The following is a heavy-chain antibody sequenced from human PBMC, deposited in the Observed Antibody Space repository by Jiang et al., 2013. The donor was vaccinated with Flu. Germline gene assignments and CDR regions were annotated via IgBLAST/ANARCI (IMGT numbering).Heavy chain of an antibody. Sequence: LLKPSETLSLTCTVSGGSISSYYWSWIRQPPGKGLEWIGYIYYSGSTNYNPSLKSRVTISVDTSKNQFSLKLSSVTAADTAVYYCARVDCSSTSCYGDNWFDPWGQGTLVTVSS. J-gene: IGHJ5*02. V-gene: IGHV4-59*01. CDR1: GGSISSYY. D-gene: IGHD2-2*01. CDR2: IYYSGST. CDR3: ARVDCSSTSCYGDNWFDP.